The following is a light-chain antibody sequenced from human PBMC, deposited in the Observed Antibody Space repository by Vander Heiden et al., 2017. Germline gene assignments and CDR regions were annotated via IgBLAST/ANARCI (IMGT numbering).Light chain of an antibody. CDR2: WAS. V-gene: IGKV4-1*01. CDR1: QSVLYSSNNENY. CDR3: QQDHSAPIT. Sequence: DIVMTQSPDSLAVSLGERATINCKSSQSVLYSSNNENYLAWYQQKPGQPPKLLIYWASTRESGVPDRFSGSGSGTNFTLTISSLQAEDVAVYYCQQDHSAPITFGQGTLLEIK. J-gene: IGKJ5*01.